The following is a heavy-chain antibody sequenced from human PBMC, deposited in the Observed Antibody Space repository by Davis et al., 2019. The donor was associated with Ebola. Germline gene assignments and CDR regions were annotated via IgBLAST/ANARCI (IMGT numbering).Heavy chain of an antibody. CDR3: ATLRVFGVVGPYAMDV. CDR1: GGSFSDYY. D-gene: IGHD3-3*01. Sequence: PSETLSLTCTVYGGSFSDYYMTWIRQAPGKGLELVSYISSSGSTVSYGDSVRGRCTISRDNAKNSLHLKMNSLRAEDAAIYYCATLRVFGVVGPYAMDVWGQGTTVTVSS. J-gene: IGHJ6*02. CDR2: ISSSGSTV. V-gene: IGHV3-11*01.